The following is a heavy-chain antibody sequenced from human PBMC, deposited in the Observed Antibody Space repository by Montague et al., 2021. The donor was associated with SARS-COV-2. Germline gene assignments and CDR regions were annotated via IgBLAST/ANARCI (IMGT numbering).Heavy chain of an antibody. CDR2: TFYRSTFYH. D-gene: IGHD7-27*01. V-gene: IGHV6-1*01. CDR1: GDSVSSRTAA. J-gene: IGHJ3*02. CDR3: ARDSELGNEALDI. Sequence: CAISGDSVSSRTAAWYWIRQSPSRGLEWLGRTFYRSTFYHDYAPSAKSRIIINADTSKNQFSLQLSSVTPDDTAVYCCARDSELGNEALDIWGRGTMVTVSS.